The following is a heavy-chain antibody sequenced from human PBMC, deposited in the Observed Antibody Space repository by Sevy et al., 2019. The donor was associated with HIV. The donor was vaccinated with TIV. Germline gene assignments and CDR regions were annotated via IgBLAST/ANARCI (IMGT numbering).Heavy chain of an antibody. CDR1: GYTLTGFS. Sequence: ASVKVSCKVTGYTLTGFSMHWVRQTPGKGLEWMGTFDPEDGETIYAQKFQGRVIMTEDTSADTAHMDLSSLTSEETAVYYCATTKDYYDSRGYPFDYWGQGTLVTVSS. CDR2: FDPEDGET. D-gene: IGHD3-22*01. V-gene: IGHV1-24*01. CDR3: ATTKDYYDSRGYPFDY. J-gene: IGHJ4*02.